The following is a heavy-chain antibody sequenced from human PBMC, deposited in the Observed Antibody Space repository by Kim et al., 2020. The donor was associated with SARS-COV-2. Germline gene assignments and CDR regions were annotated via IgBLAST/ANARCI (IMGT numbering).Heavy chain of an antibody. CDR2: ISGSGGST. V-gene: IGHV3-23*01. Sequence: GGSLRLSCAASGFTFSNYAMSWVRQAPRKGLEWVSAISGSGGSTYYADSVKGRFTISRDSSKKTLYLQMNSLRAEDTAVYYCARGDSSGYYLSSLDYWGQGTLVTVSS. J-gene: IGHJ4*02. D-gene: IGHD3-22*01. CDR1: GFTFSNYA. CDR3: ARGDSSGYYLSSLDY.